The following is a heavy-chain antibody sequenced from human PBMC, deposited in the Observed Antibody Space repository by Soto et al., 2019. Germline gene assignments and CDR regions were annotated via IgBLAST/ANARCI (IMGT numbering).Heavy chain of an antibody. CDR3: ARRGGLLRIQLDRID. D-gene: IGHD5-18*01. J-gene: IGHJ4*02. CDR2: INAGNGNT. V-gene: IGHV1-3*01. Sequence: QVQRVQSGAEVKKPGASVKVSCKASGYTFTSYAMHWVRQAPGQRLEWMGWINAGNGNTKYSQKFQGRANITRDTSARTAYMELSSLRSEDTAVYYCARRGGLLRIQLDRIDWGQRTLVTVSS. CDR1: GYTFTSYA.